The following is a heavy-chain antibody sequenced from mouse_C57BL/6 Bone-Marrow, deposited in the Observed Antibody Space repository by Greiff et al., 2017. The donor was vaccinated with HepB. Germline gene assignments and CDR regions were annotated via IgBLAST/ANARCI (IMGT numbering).Heavy chain of an antibody. CDR3: ARKELGRNWFAY. Sequence: DVKLVESGPGLVKPSQSLSLTCSVTGYSITSGYYWNWIRQFPGNKLEWMGYISYDGSNNYNPSLKNRISITRDTSKNQFFLKLNSVTTEDTATYYCARKELGRNWFAYWGQGTLVTVSA. J-gene: IGHJ3*01. CDR1: GYSITSGYY. D-gene: IGHD4-1*01. V-gene: IGHV3-6*01. CDR2: ISYDGSN.